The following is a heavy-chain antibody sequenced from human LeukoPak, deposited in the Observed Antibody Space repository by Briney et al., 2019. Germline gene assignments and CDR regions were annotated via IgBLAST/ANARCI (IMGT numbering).Heavy chain of an antibody. Sequence: SETLSLTCAVSDDSFSSHYWTWIRQPPGKGLEWVGYISYIGSTNYNPSLKSRVTISIDTSRNQFSLRLSSVTAADTAVYYCARDLVTVTKGFDIWGQGTMVSVSS. V-gene: IGHV4-59*11. D-gene: IGHD4-17*01. CDR3: ARDLVTVTKGFDI. CDR1: DDSFSSHY. CDR2: ISYIGST. J-gene: IGHJ3*02.